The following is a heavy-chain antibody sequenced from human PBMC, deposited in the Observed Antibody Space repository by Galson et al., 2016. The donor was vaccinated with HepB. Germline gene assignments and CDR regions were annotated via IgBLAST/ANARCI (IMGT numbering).Heavy chain of an antibody. J-gene: IGHJ4*02. CDR2: IDGPTPNT. D-gene: IGHD6-19*01. CDR1: GFTFRNYA. CDR3: TTWLSPHFDY. V-gene: IGHV3-23*01. Sequence: SLRLSCAASGFTFRNYALSWVRRAPGKGLEWVSHIDGPTPNTHYADSVRGRFSIYRDNSRETLYLQMDSLTAEDSAICYCTTWLSPHFDYWRQGTRVTVSS.